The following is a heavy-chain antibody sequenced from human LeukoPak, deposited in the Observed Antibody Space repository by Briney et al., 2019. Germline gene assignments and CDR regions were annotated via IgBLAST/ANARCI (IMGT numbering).Heavy chain of an antibody. CDR1: GGSLSSGSYY. Sequence: SQTLSLTCTVSGGSLSSGSYYWSWIRQPAGKGLEWIGRIYTSGSTNYNPSLKSRVTISVDTSKNQFSLNLSSVTATDTAVYYCARAMDFWSGNFDYWGQGTLVTVSS. CDR2: IYTSGST. CDR3: ARAMDFWSGNFDY. D-gene: IGHD3-3*01. J-gene: IGHJ4*02. V-gene: IGHV4-61*02.